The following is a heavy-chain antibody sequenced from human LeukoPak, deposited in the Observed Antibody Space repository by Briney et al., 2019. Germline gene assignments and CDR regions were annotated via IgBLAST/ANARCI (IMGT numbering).Heavy chain of an antibody. CDR1: GFTFSNAW. Sequence: GGSLRLSCAASGFTFSNAWMSWVRQAPRKGLEWVGRIKSKTDGGTTDYAAPVKGRFTISRDDSKNTLYLQMNSQKTEDTAVYYCTTDRDVYAMVNGGYWGKGTLVTVS. D-gene: IGHD5-18*01. J-gene: IGHJ4*02. CDR3: TTDRDVYAMVNGGY. V-gene: IGHV3-15*01. CDR2: IKSKTDGGTT.